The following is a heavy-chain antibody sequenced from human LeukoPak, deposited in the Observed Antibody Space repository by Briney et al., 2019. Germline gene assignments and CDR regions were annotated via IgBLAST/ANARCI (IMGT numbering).Heavy chain of an antibody. CDR3: AKISPLDYGGKPWALDI. J-gene: IGHJ3*02. Sequence: GGSLRLSCAASGFTFSSYAMSWVRQTPGKGLEWVSGIDPSGGGTYYADSVKGRFTISRDNSKNTLYLQMNSLRAEDTAAYYCAKISPLDYGGKPWALDIWGQWTMVTVSS. CDR1: GFTFSSYA. D-gene: IGHD4-23*01. V-gene: IGHV3-23*01. CDR2: IDPSGGGT.